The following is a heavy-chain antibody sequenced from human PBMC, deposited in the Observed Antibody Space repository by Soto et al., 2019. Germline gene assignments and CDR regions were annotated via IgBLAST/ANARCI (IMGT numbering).Heavy chain of an antibody. V-gene: IGHV3-7*01. CDR2: IKQAGSEK. J-gene: IGHJ3*02. Sequence: EVQLVESGGGLVQPGGSLRLSCAASGFTFSSYWMTWVRQAPGKGLEWVANIKQAGSEKIHVDSVKGRFTISRDNAKNSLYLQLNRLRAEDTAVYYCANIGWGDRAFDIWGQGTMVTVSS. CDR1: GFTFSSYW. CDR3: ANIGWGDRAFDI. D-gene: IGHD5-12*01.